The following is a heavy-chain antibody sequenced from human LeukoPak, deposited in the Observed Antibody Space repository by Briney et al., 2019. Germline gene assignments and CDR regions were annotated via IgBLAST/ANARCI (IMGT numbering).Heavy chain of an antibody. CDR3: ARGKFLERSSPGFFDY. J-gene: IGHJ4*02. CDR1: GGSISSYY. Sequence: SETLSLTCTVSGGSISSYYWSWIRQPPGKGLEWIGYIYYGGSTNYNPSLKSRVTISVDTSENQFSLKLSSVTAADTAVYYCARGKFLERSSPGFFDYWGQGTLVTVSS. D-gene: IGHD3-3*01. CDR2: IYYGGST. V-gene: IGHV4-59*01.